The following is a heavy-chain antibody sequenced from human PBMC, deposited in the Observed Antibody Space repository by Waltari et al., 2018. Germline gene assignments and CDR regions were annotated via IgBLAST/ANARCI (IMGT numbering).Heavy chain of an antibody. J-gene: IGHJ4*02. D-gene: IGHD6-13*01. CDR2: IYYSGST. CDR1: GGSISSPY. V-gene: IGHV4-59*11. Sequence: QVQLQESGPGLVKPSETLSLTCPVSGGSISSPYWSWIRQPPGKGLEWIGYIYYSGSTNYKPSLKSRVTISVDTSKNQFSLKLSSVTAADTAVYYCARSSSWDLFDYWGQGTLVTVSS. CDR3: ARSSSWDLFDY.